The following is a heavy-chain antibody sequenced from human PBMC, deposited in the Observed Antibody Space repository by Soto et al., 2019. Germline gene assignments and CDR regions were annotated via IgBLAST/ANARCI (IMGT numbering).Heavy chain of an antibody. J-gene: IGHJ5*02. CDR2: INVSDGST. D-gene: IGHD6-19*01. Sequence: ASVKVSCKASGYPFTSYYLHWVRQAPGQGPEWMGRINVSDGSTRYAQNFQGRVTMTRGTSTTTVYMELSPLRSDDTAVYYCAREAAVAGTAFDHWGQGTLVTVSS. CDR3: AREAAVAGTAFDH. V-gene: IGHV1-46*01. CDR1: GYPFTSYY.